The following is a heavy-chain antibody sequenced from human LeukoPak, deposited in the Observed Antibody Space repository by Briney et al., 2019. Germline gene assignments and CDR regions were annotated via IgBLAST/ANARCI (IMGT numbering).Heavy chain of an antibody. CDR1: GGSIRSSYYY. CDR2: IYDSGST. CDR3: ARGVTMIVVVIHDWYFDL. D-gene: IGHD3-22*01. V-gene: IGHV4-39*01. Sequence: SETLSLTCTVSGGSIRSSYYYWGWIRQPPGKGLEWIGSIYDSGSTYYNPSLKSRVTISVDTSKNQFSLKLNSVTAADTAVYYCARGVTMIVVVIHDWYFDLWGRGTLVTVSS. J-gene: IGHJ2*01.